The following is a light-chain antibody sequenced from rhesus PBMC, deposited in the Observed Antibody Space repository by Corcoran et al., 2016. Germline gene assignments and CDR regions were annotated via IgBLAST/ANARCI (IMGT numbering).Light chain of an antibody. V-gene: IGKV3-24*04. CDR1: QSVGSN. CDR3: QQYNNWNS. J-gene: IGKJ2*01. Sequence: ETVMTQSPATLSLSPGERATLSCRASQSVGSNLAWYHQRPGQPPKFLIYDVSTRATGIPDRFRGRGSGAEFTHTISSLEPEDVGLYYGQQYNNWNSFGQGTKVEIK. CDR2: DVS.